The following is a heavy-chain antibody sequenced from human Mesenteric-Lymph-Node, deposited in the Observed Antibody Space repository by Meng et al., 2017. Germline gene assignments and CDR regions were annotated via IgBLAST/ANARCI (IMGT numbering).Heavy chain of an antibody. J-gene: IGHJ5*02. V-gene: IGHV4-31*03. CDR1: GGSISSDGYY. CDR2: IHDSGST. Sequence: QVQLPGSGPGPVKPSQTLSLTCTVSGGSISSDGYYWSWIRQHPGKGLEWIGYIHDSGSTYYNPSLKSRVTISADTSKNQFSLKLSSVTAADTAVYYCARASYGSGSPLGESWFDPWGQGTLVTVSS. D-gene: IGHD3-10*01. CDR3: ARASYGSGSPLGESWFDP.